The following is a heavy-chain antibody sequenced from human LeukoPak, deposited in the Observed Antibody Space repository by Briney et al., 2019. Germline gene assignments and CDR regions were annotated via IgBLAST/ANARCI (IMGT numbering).Heavy chain of an antibody. CDR2: IYYSGST. D-gene: IGHD4-23*01. CDR3: ATGGVTNSLGWFDP. Sequence: SETLSLTCTVSGGSISSHYWSWIRQPPGKGLEWIGYIYYSGSTNYNPSLKSRVTISVDTSKNQFSLKLSSVTAADTAVYYCATGGVTNSLGWFDPWGQGTLVTVSS. V-gene: IGHV4-59*11. J-gene: IGHJ5*02. CDR1: GGSISSHY.